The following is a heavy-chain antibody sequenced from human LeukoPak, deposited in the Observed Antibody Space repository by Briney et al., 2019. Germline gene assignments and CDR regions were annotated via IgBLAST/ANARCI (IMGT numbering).Heavy chain of an antibody. CDR3: ARLDGKVEMAIDY. J-gene: IGHJ4*02. Sequence: TSETLSLTCAVYGGSFSGYYWSWIRQPPGKGLEWIGEINHSGSTNYNPSLKSRVTISVDTSKNQFSLKQSSVTAADTAVYYCARLDGKVEMAIDYWGQGTLVTVSS. CDR2: INHSGST. CDR1: GGSFSGYY. V-gene: IGHV4-34*01. D-gene: IGHD5-24*01.